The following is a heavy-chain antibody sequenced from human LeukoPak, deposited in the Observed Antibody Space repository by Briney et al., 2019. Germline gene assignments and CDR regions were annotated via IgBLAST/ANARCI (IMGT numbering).Heavy chain of an antibody. V-gene: IGHV3-21*01. Sequence: PGGSLRLSCAASGFTFRSYSMNWVRQAPGKGLEWVSSISSSSSYIYYADSVKGRFTISRDNAKNSLYLQMNSLRAEDTAVYYCARDERLGKLSAYYYYMDVWGKGTTVTVSS. J-gene: IGHJ6*03. CDR1: GFTFRSYS. CDR3: ARDERLGKLSAYYYYMDV. CDR2: ISSSSSYI. D-gene: IGHD3-16*02.